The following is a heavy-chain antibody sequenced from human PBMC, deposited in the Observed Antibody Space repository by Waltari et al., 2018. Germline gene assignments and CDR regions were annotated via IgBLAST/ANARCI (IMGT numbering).Heavy chain of an antibody. CDR3: GRLTDRTGGPVDY. CDR1: YW. D-gene: IGHD2-8*02. CDR2: INQDGSEK. Sequence: YWMTWVRQAPGKGLEWVANINQDGSEKYYVDSVKGRFTISRDNAKNSLSVQMNSLRGEDTAVYYCGRLTDRTGGPVDYWGQGTLVTVSS. J-gene: IGHJ4*02. V-gene: IGHV3-7*01.